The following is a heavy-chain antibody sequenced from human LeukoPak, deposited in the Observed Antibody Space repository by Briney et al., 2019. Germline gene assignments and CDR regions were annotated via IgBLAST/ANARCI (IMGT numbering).Heavy chain of an antibody. J-gene: IGHJ4*02. V-gene: IGHV4-34*01. Sequence: PSETLSLTCAVYGGSFSGYYWNWIRQSPGKGLEWVGEINHSGSTNYNPSLKSRVTISVDTSKNQFSLKLSSVTAADTAVYYCARDRNYDSSGTFDYWGQGTLVTVSS. CDR2: INHSGST. CDR1: GGSFSGYY. CDR3: ARDRNYDSSGTFDY. D-gene: IGHD3-22*01.